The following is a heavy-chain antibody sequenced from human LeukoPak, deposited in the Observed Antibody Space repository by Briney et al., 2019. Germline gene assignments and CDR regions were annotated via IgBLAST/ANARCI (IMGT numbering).Heavy chain of an antibody. Sequence: PGGSLRLSCAASGFTFSSYWMSWVRQAPGKGLEWVANIKQDGSEKYYVDSVKGRFTISRDNAKNSLYLQMNSLRAEDTAVYYCPTSHHCSSTSCFDYWGQGTLVTVSS. CDR2: IKQDGSEK. J-gene: IGHJ4*02. CDR1: GFTFSSYW. CDR3: PTSHHCSSTSCFDY. V-gene: IGHV3-7*01. D-gene: IGHD2-2*01.